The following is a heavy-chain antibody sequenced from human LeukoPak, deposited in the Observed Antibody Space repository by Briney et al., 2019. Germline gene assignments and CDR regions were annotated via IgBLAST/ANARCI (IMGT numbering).Heavy chain of an antibody. CDR1: GFTFSSYW. V-gene: IGHV3-74*01. D-gene: IGHD6-19*01. Sequence: PGGSLRLSCAASGFTFSSYWMHWARQAPGKGLVWVSRINSDGSITTYADSVKGRFTISRDNARNTLYLQMNSLRAEDTAVYYCARDAYSSGWYGYFDYWGQGTLVTVSS. CDR2: INSDGSIT. J-gene: IGHJ4*02. CDR3: ARDAYSSGWYGYFDY.